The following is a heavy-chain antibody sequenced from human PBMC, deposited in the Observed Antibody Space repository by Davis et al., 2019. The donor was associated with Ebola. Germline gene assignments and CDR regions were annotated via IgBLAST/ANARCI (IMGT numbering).Heavy chain of an antibody. CDR3: ARGVAARPAE. D-gene: IGHD6-6*01. J-gene: IGHJ4*02. Sequence: AASVKVSCKASGYTFTSYYMHGVRKAPGQGLEWMGIINPSGGSTSYAQKFQGRVTMTRDTSTNPVYMELRSLRSEDTAVYYCARGVAARPAEWGQGTLVTVSS. V-gene: IGHV1-46*01. CDR2: INPSGGST. CDR1: GYTFTSYY.